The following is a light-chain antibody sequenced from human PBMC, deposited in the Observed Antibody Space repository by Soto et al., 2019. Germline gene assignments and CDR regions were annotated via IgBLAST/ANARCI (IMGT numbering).Light chain of an antibody. CDR3: LLSYSGARV. V-gene: IGLV7-46*01. Sequence: QAVVTQEPSLTVSPGGTVTLTCGSSTGAVTSGHFPYWFQQKPGQAPRTLIYGTNNKHSWTPARFSGSLLGGKAALTLSGAQPEDEAEYYCLLSYSGARVFGGGTQLTVL. CDR1: TGAVTSGHF. J-gene: IGLJ3*02. CDR2: GTN.